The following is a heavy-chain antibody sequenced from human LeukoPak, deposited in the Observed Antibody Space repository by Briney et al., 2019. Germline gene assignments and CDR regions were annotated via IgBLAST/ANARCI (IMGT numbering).Heavy chain of an antibody. D-gene: IGHD6-6*01. Sequence: NPSETLSLTCAVYGGSFSGYYWSWIRQPPGKGLEWIGEINHSGSTNYNPSLKSRVTISVDTSKNQFSLKLSSVTAADTAVYYCARGDSSSSAPDYWGQGTLVTVSS. CDR3: ARGDSSSSAPDY. CDR1: GGSFSGYY. CDR2: INHSGST. V-gene: IGHV4-34*01. J-gene: IGHJ4*02.